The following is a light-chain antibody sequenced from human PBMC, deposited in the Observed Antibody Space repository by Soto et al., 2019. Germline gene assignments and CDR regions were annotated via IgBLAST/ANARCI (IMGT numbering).Light chain of an antibody. CDR1: SSNIGAGYD. J-gene: IGLJ1*01. CDR2: GNT. CDR3: CSYTGGRTHYV. Sequence: QSVLTQPPSVSGAPGQRVIISCTGSSSNIGAGYDVHWYQQLPGTAPKLLMFGNTNRPSGISDRFSGSKSGNTASLTISGLQAEDESDYYCCSYTGGRTHYVFGPGTKVTVL. V-gene: IGLV1-40*01.